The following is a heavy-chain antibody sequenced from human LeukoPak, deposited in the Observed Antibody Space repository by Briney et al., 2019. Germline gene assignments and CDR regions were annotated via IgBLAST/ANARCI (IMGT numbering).Heavy chain of an antibody. J-gene: IGHJ6*02. CDR3: ARGLPDIVVVPAERGYYYYGMDV. V-gene: IGHV1-18*01. D-gene: IGHD2-2*01. Sequence: ASVKVSCKASGYTFTSYGISWVRQAPGQGLEWMGWISAYNGNTNYAQKLQGRVTMTTDTSTSTAYMELRSLRSDDTAVYYCARGLPDIVVVPAERGYYYYGMDVWGQGTTVTVSS. CDR2: ISAYNGNT. CDR1: GYTFTSYG.